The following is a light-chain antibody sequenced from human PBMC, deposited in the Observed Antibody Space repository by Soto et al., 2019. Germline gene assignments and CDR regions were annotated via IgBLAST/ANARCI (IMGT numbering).Light chain of an antibody. CDR2: EVS. J-gene: IGLJ1*01. CDR3: SSDTSSSSYV. CDR1: SSDVGGYNY. Sequence: QSVLTQPASVSGSPGQSITISCTGTSSDVGGYNYVSWYQQHPGKAPKLMIYEVSNRPSGVSNRFSGSKSGNTASLTISGLQAEDEADYYCSSDTSSSSYVFGIGTKVTVL. V-gene: IGLV2-14*01.